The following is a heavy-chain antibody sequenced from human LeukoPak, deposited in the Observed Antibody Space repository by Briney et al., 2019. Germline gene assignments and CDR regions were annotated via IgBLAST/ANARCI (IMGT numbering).Heavy chain of an antibody. D-gene: IGHD6-13*01. CDR2: IYGGDSGI. Sequence: GESLKISCKGSGYSFANYWIGWVRQVPGKGLEWMGIIYGGDSGIRYSPSFQGPVTISADKSINTAYLQWSSLQASGTAMYYCATQQLDGLPAGFDIWGQGTMVTVSS. CDR3: ATQQLDGLPAGFDI. CDR1: GYSFANYW. J-gene: IGHJ3*02. V-gene: IGHV5-51*01.